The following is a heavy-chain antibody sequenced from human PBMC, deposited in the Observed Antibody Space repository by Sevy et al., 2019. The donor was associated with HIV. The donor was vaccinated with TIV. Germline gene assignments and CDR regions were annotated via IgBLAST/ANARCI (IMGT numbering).Heavy chain of an antibody. V-gene: IGHV1-18*01. CDR2: ISAYNGNK. CDR1: GYTFTSYG. J-gene: IGHJ6*02. Sequence: ASVKVSCKASGYTFTSYGSSWVRQAPGQGLEWMGWISAYNGNKNYAQTLQGRVTMTTDTSTSTAYMELRSLRSDDTAVYYCARRSGTATGYYYYGMDVWGQGTTVTVSS. CDR3: ARRSGTATGYYYYGMDV. D-gene: IGHD2-15*01.